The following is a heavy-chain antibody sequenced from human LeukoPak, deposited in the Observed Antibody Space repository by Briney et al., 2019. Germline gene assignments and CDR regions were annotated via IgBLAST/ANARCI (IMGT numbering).Heavy chain of an antibody. CDR3: ARNILFAFDI. CDR2: IYNDGST. J-gene: IGHJ3*02. Sequence: GGSLRLSCAASGXTVSSSYMSWVRQAPGKGLEWVSIIYNDGSTYYADSMKGRFTISRDNSKNTLYLQVNSLRAEDTAMYYCARNILFAFDIWGQGTMVTVSS. D-gene: IGHD2/OR15-2a*01. V-gene: IGHV3-53*01. CDR1: GXTVSSSY.